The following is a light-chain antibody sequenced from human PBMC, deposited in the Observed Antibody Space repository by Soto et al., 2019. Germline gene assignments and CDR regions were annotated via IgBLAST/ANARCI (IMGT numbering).Light chain of an antibody. CDR2: SND. V-gene: IGLV1-44*01. CDR3: AAWDDSMNACV. J-gene: IGLJ3*02. CDR1: SSNIGSSL. Sequence: QSVLTQPPSASGTPGQRVTITCSGSSSNIGSSLVSWYQQFPGTAPKLLIYSNDQRPSGVPDRVSGSKSGTSASLAISGLQSEDEAEDSCAAWDDSMNACVFGGGTKLTVL.